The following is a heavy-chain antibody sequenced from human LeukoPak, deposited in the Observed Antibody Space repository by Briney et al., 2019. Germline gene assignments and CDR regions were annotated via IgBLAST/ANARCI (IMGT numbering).Heavy chain of an antibody. CDR3: AREVNAVTDAFDI. Sequence: ASVEVSCKASGYSFTGYYMHWVRQAPGQGLEWMGWINGNSGGTNYAQKFQGRVTKTRDTSISTAYMELNRLRSDDTAVYYCAREVNAVTDAFDIWGQGTMVTVSS. J-gene: IGHJ3*02. CDR2: INGNSGGT. V-gene: IGHV1-2*02. D-gene: IGHD2-21*01. CDR1: GYSFTGYY.